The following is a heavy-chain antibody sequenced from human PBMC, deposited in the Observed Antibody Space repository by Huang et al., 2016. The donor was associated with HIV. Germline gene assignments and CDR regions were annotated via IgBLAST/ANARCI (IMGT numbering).Heavy chain of an antibody. Sequence: QLQLQESGPGQVKPSETLSLTCTVSGDFISSTNYYWGWIRQSPGKGLEWVGGVYKRGSTNDNPAIKSRVTLSVDTSRNQFALRLNSGTAADTAVYYCASQHIGAAATWFWGRGTQVAVSS. J-gene: IGHJ4*02. D-gene: IGHD6-13*01. CDR2: VYKRGST. V-gene: IGHV4-39*01. CDR3: ASQHIGAAATWF. CDR1: GDFISSTNYY.